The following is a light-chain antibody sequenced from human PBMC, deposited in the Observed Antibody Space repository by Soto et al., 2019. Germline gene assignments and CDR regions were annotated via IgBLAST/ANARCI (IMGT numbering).Light chain of an antibody. CDR2: AAS. Sequence: DVDMTQTQSSLSASEGDRVTITCPASQDISNYLNWYQQKPGKAPNLLIYAASTLHSGVPSRFSGSGSGTDFTLTISSLQPEDVATYYCPKYNSALITFGEGTRLEI. CDR3: PKYNSALIT. J-gene: IGKJ5*01. CDR1: QDISNY. V-gene: IGKV1-27*01.